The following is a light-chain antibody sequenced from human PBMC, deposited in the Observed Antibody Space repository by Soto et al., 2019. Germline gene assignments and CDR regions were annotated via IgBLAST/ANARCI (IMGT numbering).Light chain of an antibody. Sequence: EIVLTQSPATLSLSPGERATLSCRASQSVGTYLVWYQQKPGQAPRLLIYDASKRAIGIPDRFSGSGSGTDFTLTISSLEPSDSAVYYCQQRRAWPRVFGGGTRME. CDR3: QQRRAWPRV. J-gene: IGKJ4*01. CDR1: QSVGTY. V-gene: IGKV3-11*01. CDR2: DAS.